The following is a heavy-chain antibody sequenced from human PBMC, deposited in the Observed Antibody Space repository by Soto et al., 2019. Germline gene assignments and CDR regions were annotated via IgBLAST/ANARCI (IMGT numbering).Heavy chain of an antibody. D-gene: IGHD6-13*01. V-gene: IGHV4-59*08. CDR2: TYYSGST. CDR1: GGSISSYY. Sequence: PSETLSLTCTVSGGSISSYYWSWIRQPPGKGLEWIGYTYYSGSTNYNPSLKSRVTISVDTSKNQFSLKLSSVTAADTAVYYCARAKAPLYSSSWYWFDPWGQGTPVTVSS. J-gene: IGHJ5*02. CDR3: ARAKAPLYSSSWYWFDP.